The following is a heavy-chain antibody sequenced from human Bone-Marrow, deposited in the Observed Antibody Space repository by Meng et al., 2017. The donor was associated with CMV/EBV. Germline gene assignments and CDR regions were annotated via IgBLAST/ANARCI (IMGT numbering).Heavy chain of an antibody. CDR3: AKGGRDFPQDYGMDV. V-gene: IGHV3-23*01. CDR1: GFTFSSYA. CDR2: ISGSGGST. Sequence: GESLKISCAASGFTFSSYAMSWVRQAPGKGLEWVSAISGSGGSTYYADSVKGRFTISRDNSKNTLYLQMNSLRAEDTAVYYWAKGGRDFPQDYGMDVWGQGTTVTVSS. D-gene: IGHD3-3*01. J-gene: IGHJ6*02.